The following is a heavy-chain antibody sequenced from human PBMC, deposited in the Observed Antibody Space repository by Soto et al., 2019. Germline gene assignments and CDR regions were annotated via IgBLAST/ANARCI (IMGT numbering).Heavy chain of an antibody. D-gene: IGHD2-15*01. Sequence: QVQLVESGGGVVQPGRSLRLSCAASGFTFSSYAMHWVRQAPGKGLEWVAVISYDGSNKYYADSVKGRFTISRDNSKNTLYLQMNSLRAEDTAVYYCARAHPSDCSGGSCSFFDYWGQGTLVTVSS. CDR2: ISYDGSNK. J-gene: IGHJ4*02. CDR3: ARAHPSDCSGGSCSFFDY. CDR1: GFTFSSYA. V-gene: IGHV3-30-3*01.